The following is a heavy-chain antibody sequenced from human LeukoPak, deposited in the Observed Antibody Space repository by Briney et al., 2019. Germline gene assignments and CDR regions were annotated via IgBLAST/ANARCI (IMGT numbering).Heavy chain of an antibody. V-gene: IGHV3-64*01. CDR2: ISSNGGST. Sequence: GGSLRLSCAASGFTFSSYAMHWVRQAPGKGLEYVSAISSNGGSTYYANSVKGRFTISRDNSKNTLYLQMGSLRAEDMAVYYCAREGLDIVVVPAAIDFDYWGQGTLVTVSS. D-gene: IGHD2-2*02. CDR3: AREGLDIVVVPAAIDFDY. CDR1: GFTFSSYA. J-gene: IGHJ4*02.